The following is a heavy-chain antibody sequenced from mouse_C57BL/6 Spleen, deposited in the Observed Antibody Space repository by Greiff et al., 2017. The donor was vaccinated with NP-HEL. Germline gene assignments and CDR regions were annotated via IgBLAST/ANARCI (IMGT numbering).Heavy chain of an antibody. CDR2: IDPSDSYT. D-gene: IGHD2-5*01. CDR1: GYTFTSYW. V-gene: IGHV1-69*01. CDR3: ARGGNSNPLDY. Sequence: VQLQQPGAELVMPGASVKLSCKASGYTFTSYWMHWVKQRPGQGLEWIGEIDPSDSYTNYNQKFKGKSTLTVDKSSSTAYMQLSSLTSEDSAVYYCARGGNSNPLDYWGQGTTLTVSS. J-gene: IGHJ2*01.